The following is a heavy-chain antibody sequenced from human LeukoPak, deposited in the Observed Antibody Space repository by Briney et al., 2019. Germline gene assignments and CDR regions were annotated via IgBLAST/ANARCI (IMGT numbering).Heavy chain of an antibody. V-gene: IGHV3-66*02. J-gene: IGHJ6*03. CDR3: AIPGGYYYSFTDV. Sequence: PGGSLRLSSAASGFTVSSNYMSRVRPAPGQGLEWGSVIYSGGSTYYADSVKGRSTISRDNSKNPMYLQMNSLRAEDTAVYYCAIPGGYYYSFTDVGGKGTTVTVS. CDR2: IYSGGST. CDR1: GFTVSSNY. D-gene: IGHD3-10*01.